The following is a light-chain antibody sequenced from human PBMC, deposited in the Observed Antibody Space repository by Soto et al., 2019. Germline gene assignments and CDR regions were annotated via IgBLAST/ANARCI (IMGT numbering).Light chain of an antibody. CDR2: GAS. Sequence: EIVLTQSPGILSLSPGEKATLPCRAIQSVSSSYLAWYQQKPGQAPRLLIYGASSRATGIPDTFSGSGSGTDFTLTISRLEPEDFAVYYCQQYDSSPPWTFGQGAKVDIK. CDR3: QQYDSSPPWT. V-gene: IGKV3-20*01. J-gene: IGKJ1*01. CDR1: QSVSSSY.